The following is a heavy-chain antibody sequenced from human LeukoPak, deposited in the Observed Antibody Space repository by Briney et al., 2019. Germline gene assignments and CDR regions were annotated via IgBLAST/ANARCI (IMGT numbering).Heavy chain of an antibody. CDR1: GYTFTGYY. V-gene: IGHV1-2*02. J-gene: IGHJ6*03. CDR2: INPNSGGT. CDR3: ARDLSGSYPDYYYYYMDV. D-gene: IGHD1-26*01. Sequence: ASVKVSCKASGYTFTGYYMHWVRQAPGQGLEWMGWINPNSGGTNYAQKFQGRVTMTRGTSISTAYMELSRLRSDDTAVYYCARDLSGSYPDYYYYYMDVWGKGTTVTVSS.